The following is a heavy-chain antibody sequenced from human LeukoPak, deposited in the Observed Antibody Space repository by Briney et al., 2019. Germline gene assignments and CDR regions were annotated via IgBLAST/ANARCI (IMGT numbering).Heavy chain of an antibody. J-gene: IGHJ4*02. V-gene: IGHV4-59*01. CDR3: ARGSGPLDY. CDR1: GGSISSYY. CDR2: IYYSGST. Sequence: PSETLSLTCTVSGGSISSYYWSWIRQPPGKGLEWIGYIYYSGSTNYNPSPKSRVTISVDTSKNQFSLKLSSVTAADTAVYYCARGSGPLDYWGQGTLVTVSS. D-gene: IGHD3-10*01.